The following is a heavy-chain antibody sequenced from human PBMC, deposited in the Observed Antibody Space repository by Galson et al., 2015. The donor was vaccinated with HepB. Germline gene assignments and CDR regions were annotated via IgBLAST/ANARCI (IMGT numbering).Heavy chain of an antibody. CDR1: GFTFSSYG. D-gene: IGHD3-9*01. CDR3: ARDLGYYDILTHGMDV. V-gene: IGHV3-33*08. J-gene: IGHJ6*02. CDR2: IWYDGSNK. Sequence: SLRLSCAASGFTFSSYGMHWVRQAPGKGLEWVAVIWYDGSNKYYADSVKGRFTISRDNSKNTLYLQMNSLRAEDTAVYYCARDLGYYDILTHGMDVWGQGTTVTVSS.